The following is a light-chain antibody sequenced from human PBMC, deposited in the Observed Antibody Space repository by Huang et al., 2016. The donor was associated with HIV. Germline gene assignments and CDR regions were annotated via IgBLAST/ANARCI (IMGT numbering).Light chain of an antibody. J-gene: IGKJ1*01. Sequence: VLTQSPGILSLSPGERATLSCRASPAFRDTLLAWYQQKPGQAPRLLIYGPSTRAPGIPDRFSGSGSATDFTLTISGLEAEDFAIYYCQHYDRSPTWTFGQGTTVEIK. CDR1: PAFRDTL. CDR3: QHYDRSPTWT. CDR2: GPS. V-gene: IGKV3-20*01.